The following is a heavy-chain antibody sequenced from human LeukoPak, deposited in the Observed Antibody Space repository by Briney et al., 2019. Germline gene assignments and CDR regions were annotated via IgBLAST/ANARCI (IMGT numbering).Heavy chain of an antibody. V-gene: IGHV3-21*01. CDR3: ARDGRRGFDY. D-gene: IGHD3-10*01. CDR1: GFTFSSYS. CDR2: ISSSSSYI. J-gene: IGHJ4*02. Sequence: GGSLRLSCTASGFTFSSYSMNWVRQAPGKGLEWVSSISSSSSYIYYADSVKGRFTISRDNAKNSLYLQMNSLRAEDTAVYYCARDGRRGFDYWGQGTLVTVSS.